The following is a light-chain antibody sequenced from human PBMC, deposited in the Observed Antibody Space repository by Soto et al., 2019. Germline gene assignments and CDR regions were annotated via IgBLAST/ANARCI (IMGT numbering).Light chain of an antibody. CDR2: KND. CDR1: ISNIGSNA. Sequence: QSVLTQPPSASGTPGQTVTISCSGTISNIGSNAVNWYQQVPGTPPKLLMYKNDQRPSGVPDRFSGSKSGTSASLAVSGLQSEDEADYYCAAWDDSLNAVLFGGGTTLTVL. J-gene: IGLJ2*01. CDR3: AAWDDSLNAVL. V-gene: IGLV1-44*01.